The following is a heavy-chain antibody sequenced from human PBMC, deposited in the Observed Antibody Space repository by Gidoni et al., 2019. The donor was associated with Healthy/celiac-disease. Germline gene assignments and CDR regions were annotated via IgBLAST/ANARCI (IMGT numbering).Heavy chain of an antibody. CDR1: GFTVSRNY. CDR3: ASDHDAFDI. CDR2: IDSGGST. J-gene: IGHJ3*02. V-gene: IGHV3-66*01. Sequence: ELQLVESGGGLVQPGGSLRLSCAASGFTVSRNYMSWVRQAPGKGLEWVSVIDSGGSTYYADSGKGRCTISRDNSKNTLYLQMNSLRAEDTAGYDCASDHDAFDIWGQGTMVTVSS.